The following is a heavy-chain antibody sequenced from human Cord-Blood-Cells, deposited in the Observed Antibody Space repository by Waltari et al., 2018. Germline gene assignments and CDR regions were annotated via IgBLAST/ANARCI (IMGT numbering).Heavy chain of an antibody. V-gene: IGHV3-23*01. CDR1: GFTFSCYA. J-gene: IGHJ4*02. Sequence: EVQLLESGGGLVQTGGSLRLSCAASGFTFSCYAMSWVRQDPGKGLEWVLAISGRGGGTYSADSVKGRFTISRDNSKNTLYLQMNSLRAEDTAVYYCAKDLSANWGSPGFGYWGQGTLVTVSS. D-gene: IGHD7-27*01. CDR3: AKDLSANWGSPGFGY. CDR2: ISGRGGGT.